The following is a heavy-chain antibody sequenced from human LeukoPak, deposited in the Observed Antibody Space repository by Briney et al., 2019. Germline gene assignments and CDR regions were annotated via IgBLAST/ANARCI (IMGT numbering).Heavy chain of an antibody. CDR3: ARAHYYGSGNWFDP. J-gene: IGHJ5*02. V-gene: IGHV4-39*01. Sequence: PSETLSLTCTVSGGSISSSSYYWGWIRQPPGKGLEWIGSIYYSGSTYYNPSLKSRVTISVDTSKNQFSLKLSSVTAADTAVYYCARAHYYGSGNWFDPWGQGTLVTVSS. D-gene: IGHD3-10*01. CDR1: GGSISSSSYY. CDR2: IYYSGST.